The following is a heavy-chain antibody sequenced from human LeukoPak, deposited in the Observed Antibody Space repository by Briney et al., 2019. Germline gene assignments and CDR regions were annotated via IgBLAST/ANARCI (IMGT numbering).Heavy chain of an antibody. CDR2: ISSSSSYI. V-gene: IGHV3-21*01. CDR1: GFTFSSYS. D-gene: IGHD3-3*01. Sequence: GGSLRLSCAASGFTFSSYSMNWVRQAPGKGLEWVSSISSSSSYIYYADSVKGRFTISRDNAKNSLYLQMNSLRAEDTAVYYCARDLATFLVWSTYYFDYWGQGTLVTVSS. J-gene: IGHJ4*02. CDR3: ARDLATFLVWSTYYFDY.